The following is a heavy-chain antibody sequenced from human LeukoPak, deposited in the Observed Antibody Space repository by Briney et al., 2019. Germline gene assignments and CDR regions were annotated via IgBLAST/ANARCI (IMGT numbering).Heavy chain of an antibody. CDR3: TRELSGDVSLDY. V-gene: IGHV4-59*01. CDR2: IYYSGST. D-gene: IGHD7-27*01. Sequence: SETLSLTCTVSGGSISSYYWSWIRQPPGKGLEWIGYIYYSGSTNYNPSLKSRVTISVDTSKNQFSLKLSSVTAADTAVYYCTRELSGDVSLDYWGQGTLVTVAS. J-gene: IGHJ4*02. CDR1: GGSISSYY.